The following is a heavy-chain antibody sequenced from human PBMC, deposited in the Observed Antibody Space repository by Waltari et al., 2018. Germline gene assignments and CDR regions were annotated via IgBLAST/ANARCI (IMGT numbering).Heavy chain of an antibody. CDR2: VFPSDGGT. CDR1: GYTFSTNY. J-gene: IGHJ4*02. V-gene: IGHV1-46*01. Sequence: QVQLVQSGAEVRKPGASVNVSCQTSGYTFSTNYIHWLRQAPGQGLEWMGVVFPSDGGTTYAKKFQGRVTMTSDTSTSTVYMELSSPRSEDTAVYYCARRSLLRFLDYWGQGTLVTVSS. CDR3: ARRSLLRFLDY. D-gene: IGHD3-3*01.